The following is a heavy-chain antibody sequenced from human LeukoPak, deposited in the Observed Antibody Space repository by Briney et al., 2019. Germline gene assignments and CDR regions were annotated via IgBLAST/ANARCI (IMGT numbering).Heavy chain of an antibody. J-gene: IGHJ4*02. D-gene: IGHD4-23*01. CDR3: ARDPTTVVTTPYYFDF. CDR1: GGSFSGYH. CDR2: INDRGHT. V-gene: IGHV4-34*01. Sequence: SETLSLTCAVHGGSFSGYHWNWIRQSPGKGLEWVGEINDRGHTNYNPSLESRITISVDTSKKQFSLNLSSVTAADTAVYYCARDPTTVVTTPYYFDFWGQGTLVTVSS.